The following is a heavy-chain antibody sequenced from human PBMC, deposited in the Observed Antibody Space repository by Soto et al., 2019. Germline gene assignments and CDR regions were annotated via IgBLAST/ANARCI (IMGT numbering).Heavy chain of an antibody. Sequence: LSLTCTVSGGSISSYYWSWIRQPPGKGLEWIGYIYYSGSTNYNPSLKSRVTISVDTSKNQFSLKLSSVTAADTAVYYCARDRGQWLDHDAFDIWGQGTMVTVSS. CDR1: GGSISSYY. CDR2: IYYSGST. CDR3: ARDRGQWLDHDAFDI. V-gene: IGHV4-59*01. J-gene: IGHJ3*02. D-gene: IGHD6-19*01.